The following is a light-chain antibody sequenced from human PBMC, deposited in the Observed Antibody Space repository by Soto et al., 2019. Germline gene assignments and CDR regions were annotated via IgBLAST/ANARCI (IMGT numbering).Light chain of an antibody. CDR1: QSVSSN. Sequence: DIVMTQSPATLSVSPGERATLSCRASQSVSSNLAWYQQKPGQAPGLLIYGASTRATAIPARFSGSGSVTEFTLTISSLQSEDFALYYCQQYNSWPLTFGGGTKGEI. J-gene: IGKJ4*01. CDR3: QQYNSWPLT. CDR2: GAS. V-gene: IGKV3-15*01.